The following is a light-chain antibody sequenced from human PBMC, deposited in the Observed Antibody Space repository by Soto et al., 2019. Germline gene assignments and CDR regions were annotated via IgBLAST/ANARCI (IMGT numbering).Light chain of an antibody. V-gene: IGLV2-14*01. Sequence: QYVLGHPGSVCWSPGDSITISCTGTSGYIGSYNRVSWYQQHPGKAPKLIIYEVTDRPSGVSNRFSGSKSGNTASLTISGLQAEDEAEYYCSSYTNINTRACVFGTGTKVTVL. CDR2: EVT. J-gene: IGLJ1*01. CDR3: SSYTNINTRACV. CDR1: SGYIGSYNR.